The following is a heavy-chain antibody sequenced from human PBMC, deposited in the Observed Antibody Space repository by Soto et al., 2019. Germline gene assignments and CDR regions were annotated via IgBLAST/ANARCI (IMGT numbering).Heavy chain of an antibody. CDR2: IYSGGAT. CDR1: GFTVTSNY. Sequence: EVQLVESGGGLVQPGRSLRLSCAASGFTVTSNYMTWVRQAPGKGLEWVSVIYSGGATYYADSMRGRFTISRDHSKNTLNLDISSLRVEDTAVYYCAREPALGVWGQGTTVTVSS. V-gene: IGHV3-66*01. CDR3: AREPALGV. J-gene: IGHJ6*02.